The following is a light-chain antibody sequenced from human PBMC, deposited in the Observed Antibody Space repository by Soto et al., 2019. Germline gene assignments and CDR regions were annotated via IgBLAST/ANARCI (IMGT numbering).Light chain of an antibody. CDR2: GAS. J-gene: IGKJ1*01. V-gene: IGKV3-20*01. CDR1: QSVSSSY. Sequence: EIVLTQSPGTLSLSPGERATLSCRASQSVSSSYLAWYQQKPGQAPRLLIYGASSRATGIPGRLSGSASGTDFTLTISRLEPEDLTVYYGQQYGCSGWTFGKGTKVEVK. CDR3: QQYGCSGWT.